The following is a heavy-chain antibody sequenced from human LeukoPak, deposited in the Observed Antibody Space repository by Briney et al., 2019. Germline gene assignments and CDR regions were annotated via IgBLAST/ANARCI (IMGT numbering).Heavy chain of an antibody. CDR1: VGSISSSSYY. D-gene: IGHD3-22*01. Sequence: SETLSLTCTVSVGSISSSSYYWGWIRQPPGKGLEWIGSIYHSGSTNYNPPLKSRVTISVDKSKKKFSLKLSSVTAADTAVYYCARGQLAYYYDSSGYYEYWGQGTLVTVSS. CDR2: IYHSGST. CDR3: ARGQLAYYYDSSGYYEY. V-gene: IGHV4-39*07. J-gene: IGHJ4*02.